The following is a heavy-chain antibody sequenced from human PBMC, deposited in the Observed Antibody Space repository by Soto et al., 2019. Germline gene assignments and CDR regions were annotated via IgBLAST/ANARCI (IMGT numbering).Heavy chain of an antibody. V-gene: IGHV5-51*01. J-gene: IGHJ4*02. CDR2: IYPGDSDT. Sequence: PGESLKISCKGSGYSFTSYWIGWVRQMPGEGLEWMGIIYPGDSDTRYSPSFQGQVTISADKSISTAYLQWSSLKASDTAMYYCTSGVEYCSSTSCSYVDYWGQGTLVTVSS. D-gene: IGHD2-2*01. CDR3: TSGVEYCSSTSCSYVDY. CDR1: GYSFTSYW.